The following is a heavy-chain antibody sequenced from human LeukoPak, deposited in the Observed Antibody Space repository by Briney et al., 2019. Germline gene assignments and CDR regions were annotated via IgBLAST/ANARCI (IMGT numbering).Heavy chain of an antibody. J-gene: IGHJ4*02. CDR3: AREISRFGI. D-gene: IGHD3-16*01. CDR1: RFTVATNH. CDR2: IYTGGTT. V-gene: IGHV3-66*01. Sequence: PGGSLRLSCAASRFTVATNHMNWVRQAPGKGLEWVSGIYTGGTTYYTDSVKGRFTISRDNPNNTLYLQMHSLRAEDTAVYYCAREISRFGIWGQGTLVTVSS.